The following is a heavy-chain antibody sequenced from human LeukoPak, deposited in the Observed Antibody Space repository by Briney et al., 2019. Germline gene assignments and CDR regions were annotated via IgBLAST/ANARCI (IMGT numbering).Heavy chain of an antibody. V-gene: IGHV1-2*06. CDR1: GYTFTGYY. CDR3: ARDSSAAATLDY. D-gene: IGHD2-15*01. J-gene: IGHJ4*02. CDR2: INPNSGGT. Sequence: ASVKVSCEASGYTFTGYYMHWVRQAPGQGLEWMGRINPNSGGTNYAQKFQGRVTMTRDTSISTAYMELSRLRSDDTAVYYCARDSSAAATLDYWGQGTLVTVSS.